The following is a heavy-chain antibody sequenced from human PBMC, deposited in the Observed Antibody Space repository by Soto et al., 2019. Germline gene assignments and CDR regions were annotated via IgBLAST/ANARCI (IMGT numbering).Heavy chain of an antibody. CDR2: VYWDDDK. Sequence: QITLKESGPTLVKPTQTLTLTCTFSGFSLSTGGVGVVWIRQPPGKALEYVALVYWDDDKRYSPSLRSRLTIAKDTSKNQVVLTMTNMDPVDTATYFCAHRESDREAFWGQGTLVTVSS. J-gene: IGHJ4*02. V-gene: IGHV2-5*02. CDR1: GFSLSTGGVG. D-gene: IGHD3-10*01. CDR3: AHRESDREAF.